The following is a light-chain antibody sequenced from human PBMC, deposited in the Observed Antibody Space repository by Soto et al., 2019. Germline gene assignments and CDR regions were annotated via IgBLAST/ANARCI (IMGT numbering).Light chain of an antibody. CDR2: GSS. CDR1: QSVSNNY. CDR3: HQYGSSHQSP. Sequence: EIVLTQSPGTLSLSPGERATLSCRASQSVSNNYIAWYQQKPGQAPRLLIFGSSDRATGIPDRFSGSGSGTDFTLTISRLEPEDFAVYYCHQYGSSHQSPFGQGTNLEIK. J-gene: IGKJ2*01. V-gene: IGKV3-20*01.